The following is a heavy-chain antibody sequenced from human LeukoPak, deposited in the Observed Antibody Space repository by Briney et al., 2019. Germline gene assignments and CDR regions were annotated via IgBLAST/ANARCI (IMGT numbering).Heavy chain of an antibody. CDR3: AKENKDAFDI. J-gene: IGHJ3*02. V-gene: IGHV3-30*18. D-gene: IGHD1/OR15-1a*01. Sequence: GGSLRLSCAASGFTFSSYGMHWVRQARGKGLEWVAVISYDGSNKYYADSVKGRFTISRDNSKNTLYLQMNSLRAEDTAVYYCAKENKDAFDIWGQGTMVTVSS. CDR2: ISYDGSNK. CDR1: GFTFSSYG.